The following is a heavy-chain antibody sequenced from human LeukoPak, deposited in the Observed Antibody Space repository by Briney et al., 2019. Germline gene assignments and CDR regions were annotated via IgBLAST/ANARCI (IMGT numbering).Heavy chain of an antibody. V-gene: IGHV4-59*01. CDR3: ARRVTAAGTKTYYFDY. D-gene: IGHD6-13*01. Sequence: SETLSLTCTVSGGSISSYYWSWIRQPPGKGLEWIGYIYYSGSTNYNPSLKSRVTISVDTSKNQFSLKLSSVTAADTAVYCCARRVTAAGTKTYYFDYWGQGTLVTVSS. J-gene: IGHJ4*02. CDR1: GGSISSYY. CDR2: IYYSGST.